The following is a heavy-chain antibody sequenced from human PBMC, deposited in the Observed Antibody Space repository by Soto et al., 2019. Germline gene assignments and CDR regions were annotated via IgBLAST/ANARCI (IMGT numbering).Heavy chain of an antibody. D-gene: IGHD6-13*01. CDR2: ISSGGEYL. CDR3: AADGAAGAGMGV. Sequence: EVQLVESGGGLVKPGGSLRLSCAASGLTFSTYGMNWVRQAPGKGLEWVSSISSGGEYLDYADSVKGRLTISRDNAKNSLYLQRDSLRVEDTAVYYCAADGAAGAGMGVWGQGTTVTVSS. CDR1: GLTFSTYG. V-gene: IGHV3-21*01. J-gene: IGHJ6*02.